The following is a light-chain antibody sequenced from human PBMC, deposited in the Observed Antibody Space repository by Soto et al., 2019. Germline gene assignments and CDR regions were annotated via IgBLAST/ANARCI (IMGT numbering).Light chain of an antibody. J-gene: IGLJ2*01. CDR1: SSDVDTYKY. Sequence: QSALTQPASVSGSPGQSITISCTGTSSDVDTYKYVSWYQQHPGKAPKLMIYEVSYRPSGVSDRFSGSESGNTASLTISGLQAEDEADYYCCSYAGSTTRVQFGGGTKVTVL. CDR2: EVS. V-gene: IGLV2-14*01. CDR3: CSYAGSTTRVQ.